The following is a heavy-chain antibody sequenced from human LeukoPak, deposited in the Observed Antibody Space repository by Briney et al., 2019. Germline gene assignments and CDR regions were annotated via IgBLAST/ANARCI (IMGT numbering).Heavy chain of an antibody. J-gene: IGHJ4*02. CDR3: AKDSSVGATEEYYFDY. Sequence: PGGSLRLSCAASGFTFSSYWMSWVRQAPGKGLEWVANIKQDGSEKYYEDSVKGRFTISRDNSKNTLYLQMNSLRAEDTAVYYCAKDSSVGATEEYYFDYWGQGTLVTVSS. D-gene: IGHD1-26*01. CDR2: IKQDGSEK. CDR1: GFTFSSYW. V-gene: IGHV3-7*03.